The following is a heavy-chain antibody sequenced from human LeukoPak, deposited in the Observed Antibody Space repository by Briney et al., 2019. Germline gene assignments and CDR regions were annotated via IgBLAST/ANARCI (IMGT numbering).Heavy chain of an antibody. CDR1: GFSVSSFG. Sequence: GGSLRLSCAVSGFSVSSFGMSWVRPAPGKGLEWISAISVDGETTWYADSVKGRFIICRDNSKNTLYLQLSSLRAEDTAVYYGAQGYSSGWCPNWGQGSLVSVSS. D-gene: IGHD2-15*01. CDR3: AQGYSSGWCPN. V-gene: IGHV3-23*01. CDR2: ISVDGETT. J-gene: IGHJ4*02.